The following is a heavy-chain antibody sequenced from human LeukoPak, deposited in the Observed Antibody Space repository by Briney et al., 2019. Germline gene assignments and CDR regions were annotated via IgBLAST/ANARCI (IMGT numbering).Heavy chain of an antibody. Sequence: GGSLRLSCAASGFTFSTYWMSWVRQAPGKGLEWVANIKQDGSEKYYVDSVKGRFTISRDNAKNSLYLQMNSLRAEDTAVYYCARDRLFHYCDSSGTGMGYWGQGTLVTVSS. CDR3: ARDRLFHYCDSSGTGMGY. V-gene: IGHV3-7*01. CDR2: IKQDGSEK. D-gene: IGHD3-22*01. J-gene: IGHJ4*02. CDR1: GFTFSTYW.